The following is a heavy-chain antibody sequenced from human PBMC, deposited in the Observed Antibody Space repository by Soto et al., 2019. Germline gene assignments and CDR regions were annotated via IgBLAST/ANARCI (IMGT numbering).Heavy chain of an antibody. Sequence: ASVKVSCKASGYTFTSYGISWVRQAPGQGLEWMGWISAYNGNTNYAQKLRGRVTMTTDTSTSTAYMELRSLRSDDTAVYYCARDRRYQLPLYGMDVWGQGXTVTVYS. CDR1: GYTFTSYG. D-gene: IGHD2-2*01. V-gene: IGHV1-18*01. J-gene: IGHJ6*02. CDR2: ISAYNGNT. CDR3: ARDRRYQLPLYGMDV.